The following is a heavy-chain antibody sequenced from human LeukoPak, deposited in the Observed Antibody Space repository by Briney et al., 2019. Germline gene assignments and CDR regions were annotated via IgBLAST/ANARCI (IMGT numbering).Heavy chain of an antibody. CDR3: ARKVRAAGAFDY. V-gene: IGHV4-31*03. CDR2: IYYSGST. Sequence: SETLSLTCTVSGGSISSGGYYWSWIRQHPGKGLEWIGYIYYSGSTYYNPSLKSRVTISVDTSKNQFSLKLSSVTAADTAVHYCARKVRAAGAFDYWGQGTLVTVSS. D-gene: IGHD6-25*01. CDR1: GGSISSGGYY. J-gene: IGHJ4*02.